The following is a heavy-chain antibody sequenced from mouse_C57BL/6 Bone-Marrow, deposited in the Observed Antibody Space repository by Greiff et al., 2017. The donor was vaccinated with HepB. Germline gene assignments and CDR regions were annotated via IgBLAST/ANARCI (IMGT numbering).Heavy chain of an antibody. CDR2: IDPNSGGT. CDR3: AREKGVTTLYYYAMDY. CDR1: GYTFTSYW. J-gene: IGHJ4*01. V-gene: IGHV1-72*01. Sequence: QVQLKQPGAELVKPGASVKLSCKASGYTFTSYWMHWVKQRPGRGLEWIGRIDPNSGGTKYNEKFKSKATLTVDKPSSTAYMQLSSLTSEDSAVYYCAREKGVTTLYYYAMDYWGQGTSVTVSS. D-gene: IGHD2-3*01.